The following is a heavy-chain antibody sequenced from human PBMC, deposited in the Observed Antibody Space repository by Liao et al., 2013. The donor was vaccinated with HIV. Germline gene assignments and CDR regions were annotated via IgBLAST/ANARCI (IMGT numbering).Heavy chain of an antibody. CDR1: GGSISGYY. J-gene: IGHJ3*02. V-gene: IGHV4-59*01. D-gene: IGHD3-3*01. Sequence: QVQLQESGPGLVKPSETLSLTCTVSGGSISGYYWSWIRQPPGKGLEWIGYIYYSGSTNYNPSLKSRVTISLDTSKNQFSLKLSSVTAADTAVYYCARDTPYYDFWSGYYYPDAFDIWGQGTMVTVSS. CDR3: ARDTPYYDFWSGYYYPDAFDI. CDR2: IYYSGST.